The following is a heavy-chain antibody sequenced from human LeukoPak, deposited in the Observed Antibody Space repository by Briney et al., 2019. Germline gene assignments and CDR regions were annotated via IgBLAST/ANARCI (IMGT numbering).Heavy chain of an antibody. CDR1: GGSFSGYY. V-gene: IGHV4-34*01. CDR3: ARAGIAARRAFDP. Sequence: SETLSLTCAVYGGSFSGYYWSWVRQPPGKGLEWVGEINHSGSTNYNPSLKSRVTISVETSKKQFSLKLSSVTAADTAVYYCARAGIAARRAFDPWGQGTLVTVSS. D-gene: IGHD6-13*01. J-gene: IGHJ5*02. CDR2: INHSGST.